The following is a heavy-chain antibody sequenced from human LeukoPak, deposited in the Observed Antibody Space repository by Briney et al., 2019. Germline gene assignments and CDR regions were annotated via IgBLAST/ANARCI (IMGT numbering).Heavy chain of an antibody. J-gene: IGHJ4*02. CDR1: GFTFDDYA. CDR2: ISWNSGSI. CDR3: AKGAGGIAVAGTGGSYFDY. D-gene: IGHD6-19*01. Sequence: PGGSLRLSCAASGFTFDDYAMHWVRQAPGKGLEWVSGISWNSGSIGYADSVKGRFTISRDNAKNSLYLQMNSLSAEDMALYYCAKGAGGIAVAGTGGSYFDYWGQGTLVTVSS. V-gene: IGHV3-9*03.